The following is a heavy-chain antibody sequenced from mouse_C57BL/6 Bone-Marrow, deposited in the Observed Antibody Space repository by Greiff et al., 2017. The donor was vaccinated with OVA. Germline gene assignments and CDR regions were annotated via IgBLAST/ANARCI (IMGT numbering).Heavy chain of an antibody. D-gene: IGHD2-4*01. Sequence: QVQLKQPGAELVKPGASVKLSCKASGYTFTSYWMHWVKQRPGQGLEWIGMIHPNSGSTNYNEKFKSKATLTVDKSSSTAYMQLSSLTSEDSAVYYCARGDYDSFYAMDYWGQGTSVTVSS. CDR1: GYTFTSYW. V-gene: IGHV1-64*01. CDR2: IHPNSGST. CDR3: ARGDYDSFYAMDY. J-gene: IGHJ4*01.